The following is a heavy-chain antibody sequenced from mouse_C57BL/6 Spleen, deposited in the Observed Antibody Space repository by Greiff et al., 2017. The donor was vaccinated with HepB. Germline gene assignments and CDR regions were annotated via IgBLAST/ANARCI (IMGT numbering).Heavy chain of an antibody. D-gene: IGHD4-1*01. J-gene: IGHJ3*01. Sequence: EVKLVESGGGLVKPGGSLKLSCAASGFTFSSYAMSWVRQTPEKRLEWVATISDGGSYTYYPDNVKGRFTISRDNAKNNLYLQMSHLKSEDTAMYYCAITGTGFAYWGQGTLVTVSA. CDR3: AITGTGFAY. V-gene: IGHV5-4*03. CDR2: ISDGGSYT. CDR1: GFTFSSYA.